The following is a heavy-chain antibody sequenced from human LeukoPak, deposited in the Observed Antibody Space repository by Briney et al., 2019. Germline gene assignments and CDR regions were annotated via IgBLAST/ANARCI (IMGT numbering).Heavy chain of an antibody. CDR2: ISGSGAST. V-gene: IGHV3-23*01. D-gene: IGHD2-2*01. J-gene: IGHJ5*02. CDR1: GFTFSSYA. Sequence: GGSLRLSCAVSGFTFSSYAMSWVRQAPGGGLEWVSAISGSGASTYYADFVKGRLTISRDNSKSTLYLQMNSLRAEDTAVYYCAKDRHAPGRYCSSTTCFPFDPWGQGTLVTVSS. CDR3: AKDRHAPGRYCSSTTCFPFDP.